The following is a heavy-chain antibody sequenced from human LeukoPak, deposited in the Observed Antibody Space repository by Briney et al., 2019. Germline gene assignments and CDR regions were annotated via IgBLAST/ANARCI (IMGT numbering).Heavy chain of an antibody. V-gene: IGHV1-18*01. J-gene: IGHJ5*02. CDR3: ARASQQQLPYAWFDP. Sequence: EASVKVSCKASGYTFTSYGISWVRQAPGQGLEWMGRISAYNGNTNYAQKLQGRVTMTTDTSTSTAYMELRSLRSDDTAVYYCARASQQQLPYAWFDPWGQGTLVTVSS. CDR2: ISAYNGNT. D-gene: IGHD6-13*01. CDR1: GYTFTSYG.